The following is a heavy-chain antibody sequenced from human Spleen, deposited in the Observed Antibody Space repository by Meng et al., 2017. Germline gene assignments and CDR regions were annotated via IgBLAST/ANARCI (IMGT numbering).Heavy chain of an antibody. V-gene: IGHV4-59*01. CDR1: GGSISSYY. Sequence: SETLSLTCTVSGGSISSYYWSWIRQPPGKGLEWIGYIYYSGSTNYNPSLKSRVTISVDTSKNQFSLKLSSVTAADTAVYYCARDLYYYGSGYYYGMDVWGQGTTVTVSS. J-gene: IGHJ6*02. D-gene: IGHD3-10*01. CDR3: ARDLYYYGSGYYYGMDV. CDR2: IYYSGST.